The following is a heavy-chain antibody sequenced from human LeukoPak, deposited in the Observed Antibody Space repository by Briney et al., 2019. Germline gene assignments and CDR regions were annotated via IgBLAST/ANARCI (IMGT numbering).Heavy chain of an antibody. CDR3: ARTTRITGTTTHFDY. J-gene: IGHJ4*02. D-gene: IGHD1-7*01. CDR2: ISGSGGST. Sequence: GGSLRLSCAASGFTFSSYAMSWVRQPPGKGREWVSAISGSGGSTYYADSVKGRFTISRDNSKNTLYLQMNSLRAEDTAVYYCARTTRITGTTTHFDYWGQGTLVTVSS. V-gene: IGHV3-23*01. CDR1: GFTFSSYA.